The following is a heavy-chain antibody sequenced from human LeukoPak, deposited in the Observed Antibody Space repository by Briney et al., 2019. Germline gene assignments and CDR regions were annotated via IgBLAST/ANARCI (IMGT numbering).Heavy chain of an antibody. J-gene: IGHJ5*02. CDR2: IRYDGSDK. CDR1: GFTFSTYG. CDR3: ARDPKYSSSSKFVGL. V-gene: IGHV3-30*02. Sequence: GGSLRLSCAASGFTFSTYGMHWVRQAPGKGLEGVAFIRYDGSDKYYLDSVKGRFTISRDNSKSSLYLQMNSLRAEDTALYYCARDPKYSSSSKFVGLWGQGTLVTVSS. D-gene: IGHD6-13*01.